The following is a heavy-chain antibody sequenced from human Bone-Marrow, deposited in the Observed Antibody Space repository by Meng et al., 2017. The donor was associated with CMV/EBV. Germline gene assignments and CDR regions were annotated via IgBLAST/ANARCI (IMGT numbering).Heavy chain of an antibody. V-gene: IGHV2-5*02. CDR3: AHITPRPGWIAY. CDR1: GFSFSTSGVG. CDR2: IYWDDYK. Sequence: TLKGPGPRLVKPPQTLTLTCTFSGFSFSTSGVGVGWTRQPPGKALEWLALIYWDDYKRYSPSLKSRLTITKDTSKNQVVLTMTNMDPVDTATYYCAHITPRPGWIAYWGQGTLVTVSS. D-gene: IGHD6-6*01. J-gene: IGHJ4*02.